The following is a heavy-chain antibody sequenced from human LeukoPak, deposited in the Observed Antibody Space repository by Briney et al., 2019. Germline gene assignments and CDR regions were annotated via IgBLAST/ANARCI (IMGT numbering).Heavy chain of an antibody. CDR1: GFTFSAYN. Sequence: GGSLRLSCVTSGFTFSAYNMNWVRQAPGKGLEWVSCISSSSNYIYYADSVKGRFTISRDNAKNSLYLQMNSLRDEDTAVYYCARDEGVSFDYWGQGTLVTVSS. CDR2: ISSSSNYI. CDR3: ARDEGVSFDY. V-gene: IGHV3-21*01. J-gene: IGHJ4*02.